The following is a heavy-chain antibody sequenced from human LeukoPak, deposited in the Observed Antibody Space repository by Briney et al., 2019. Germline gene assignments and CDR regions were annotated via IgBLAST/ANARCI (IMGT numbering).Heavy chain of an antibody. CDR2: IYTGGST. J-gene: IGHJ5*02. CDR1: GFSVSNNY. Sequence: GGSLRLSCAASGFSVSNNYMSWVRRAPGKGLEWVSVIYTGGSTYYADSVKGRFTISRDNSKNTLYLQMNSLRVEDTAVYYCVRGSGSYSSRSGTWGQGTLVTVSS. CDR3: VRGSGSYSSRSGT. D-gene: IGHD6-13*01. V-gene: IGHV3-53*01.